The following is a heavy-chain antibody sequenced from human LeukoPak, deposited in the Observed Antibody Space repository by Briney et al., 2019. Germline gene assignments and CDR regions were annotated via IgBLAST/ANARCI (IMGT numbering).Heavy chain of an antibody. Sequence: GASVKVSCKASGYTFTSYYMQWVRQAPGQGLEWMGIINPSGGSTSYAQKFQGRVTMTRDMSTSTVYMELSSLRSEDTAVYYCWLRSGASYYYMDVWGKGTTVTVSS. J-gene: IGHJ6*03. CDR2: INPSGGST. D-gene: IGHD5-12*01. V-gene: IGHV1-46*01. CDR1: GYTFTSYY. CDR3: WLRSGASYYYMDV.